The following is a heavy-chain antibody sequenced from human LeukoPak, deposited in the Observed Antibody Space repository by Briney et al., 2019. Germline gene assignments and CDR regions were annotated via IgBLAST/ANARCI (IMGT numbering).Heavy chain of an antibody. J-gene: IGHJ6*04. Sequence: SVTVSFKGSGGTFIVYAISWVRQAPGQGLEWMGGIIPIFGTANYAQKFQGRVTITADESTSTAYMELSSLRSEDTAVYYCARSGGVVPAARPTRPYYYGMDVWGKGTTVTVSS. D-gene: IGHD2-2*01. CDR2: IIPIFGTA. CDR1: GGTFIVYA. V-gene: IGHV1-69*13. CDR3: ARSGGVVPAARPTRPYYYGMDV.